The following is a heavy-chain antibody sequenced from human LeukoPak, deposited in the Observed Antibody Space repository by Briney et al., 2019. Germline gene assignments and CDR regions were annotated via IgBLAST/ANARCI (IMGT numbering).Heavy chain of an antibody. Sequence: GGSLRLSCAASGFTFSSYWMHWVRQAPGKGLVWVSRINSDGSSTSYADSVKGRFTISRDNAKNQLYLQMNSLRAEDTAVYYCAKRGDILTGYSYWGQGTLVTVSS. CDR1: GFTFSSYW. V-gene: IGHV3-74*01. CDR2: INSDGSST. J-gene: IGHJ4*02. D-gene: IGHD3-9*01. CDR3: AKRGDILTGYSY.